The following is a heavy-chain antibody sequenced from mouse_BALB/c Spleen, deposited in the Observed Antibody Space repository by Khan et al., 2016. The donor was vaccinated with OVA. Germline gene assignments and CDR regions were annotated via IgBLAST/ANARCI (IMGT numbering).Heavy chain of an antibody. CDR1: GFSLTNYS. CDR2: IWSAGST. J-gene: IGHJ3*01. Sequence: VQLQESGPGLVQPSQSLSITCTVSGFSLTNYSVHWVRQSPGKGLEWLGVIWSAGSTDYNAAFISRLTIRKDNSRSQVFFKMNSLQPNDTAIYXCSSRGYDYGRGALFAYWGQGTLVTVSA. CDR3: SSRGYDYGRGALFAY. D-gene: IGHD2-4*01. V-gene: IGHV2-2*02.